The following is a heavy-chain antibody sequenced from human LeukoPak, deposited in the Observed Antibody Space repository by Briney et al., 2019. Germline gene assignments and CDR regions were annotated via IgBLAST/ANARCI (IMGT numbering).Heavy chain of an antibody. Sequence: SETLSLTCAVHGGSFSGYYWSWIRQPPGKGLEWIGEINHSGSTNYNPSLKSRVTISVDTSKSQFSLKLSSVTAADTAVYYCGRGVPDQSWGQGTLVPVPP. CDR1: GGSFSGYY. CDR2: INHSGST. CDR3: GRGVPDQS. V-gene: IGHV4-34*01. J-gene: IGHJ5*02.